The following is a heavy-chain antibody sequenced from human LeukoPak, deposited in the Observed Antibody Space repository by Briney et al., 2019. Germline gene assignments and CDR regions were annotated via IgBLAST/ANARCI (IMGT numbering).Heavy chain of an antibody. Sequence: SETLSLTCTVSGASISGYYWTWIRQSPGKGLEWIGYIYYTGSTNYNPSLKSRVTISVDTSKNQFSLKLNSVTAADTAVYYCARGPNPLVDYWAREPWSPSPQ. V-gene: IGHV4-59*01. CDR1: GASISGYY. CDR3: ARGPNPLVDY. CDR2: IYYTGST. J-gene: IGHJ4*02.